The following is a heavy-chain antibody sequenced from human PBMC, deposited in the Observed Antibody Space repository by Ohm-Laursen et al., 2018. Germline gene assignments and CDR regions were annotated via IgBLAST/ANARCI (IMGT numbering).Heavy chain of an antibody. V-gene: IGHV3-30*03. Sequence: SLRLSCSAAGFTFSSYGMHCFLQAPGNGLDWVAVISYYGSNPSYSYSVKGRFTISRDNSKNTLYLQMNSLRAEDSAVYYCVRDGKWELLQGGFDYWGQGTLVTVSS. CDR2: ISYYGSNP. CDR1: GFTFSSYG. D-gene: IGHD1-26*01. CDR3: VRDGKWELLQGGFDY. J-gene: IGHJ4*02.